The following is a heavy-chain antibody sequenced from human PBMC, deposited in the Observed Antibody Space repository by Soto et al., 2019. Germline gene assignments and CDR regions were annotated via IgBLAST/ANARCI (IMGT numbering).Heavy chain of an antibody. V-gene: IGHV4-4*02. CDR3: ARGGISHWAYFYYMDV. Sequence: SEPLSLTCGVSGGSLSNCYWWRFLHNPTGKALEWIGEINHLGSINYNPSLKSRVTMSVDTSKNQFSLTLNSVTAADTATYYCARGGISHWAYFYYMDVWDRGTTVTVSS. CDR2: INHLGSI. D-gene: IGHD2-21*01. J-gene: IGHJ6*03. CDR1: GGSLSNCYW.